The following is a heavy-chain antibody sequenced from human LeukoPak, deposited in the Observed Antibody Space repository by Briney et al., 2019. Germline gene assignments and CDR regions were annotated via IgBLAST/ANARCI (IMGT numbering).Heavy chain of an antibody. V-gene: IGHV1-8*03. CDR3: ARQVPAARRYYYYMDV. Sequence: ASVKVSCKASGYTFTSYDINWVRQATGQGLEWMGWMNPNSGNTGYAQKFQGRVTLTRNTSISTAYMELSSLRSEDTAVYYCARQVPAARRYYYYMDVWGKGTTVTVSS. J-gene: IGHJ6*03. CDR2: MNPNSGNT. CDR1: GYTFTSYD. D-gene: IGHD2-2*01.